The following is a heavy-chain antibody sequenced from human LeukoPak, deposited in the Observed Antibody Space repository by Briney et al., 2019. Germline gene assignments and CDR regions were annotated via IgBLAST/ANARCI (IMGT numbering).Heavy chain of an antibody. J-gene: IGHJ3*02. CDR3: ARFSGAFDI. Sequence: GASVKVSCKASGYTFTSYAMHWVRQAPGQRLEWMGWINTGNGNTKYSQKFQGRVTITRDTSASTAYLKLTSLRSEDTAVYYCARFSGAFDIWGQGTMVTVSS. CDR2: INTGNGNT. D-gene: IGHD1-26*01. V-gene: IGHV1-3*04. CDR1: GYTFTSYA.